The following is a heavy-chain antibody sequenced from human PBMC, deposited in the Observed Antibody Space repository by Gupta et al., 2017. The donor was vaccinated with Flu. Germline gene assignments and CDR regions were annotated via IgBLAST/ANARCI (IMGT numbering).Heavy chain of an antibody. CDR2: INPDGSST. D-gene: IGHD4-17*01. J-gene: IGHJ4*02. CDR3: ATVTSGC. V-gene: IGHV3-74*03. CDR1: GFTFSSYY. Sequence: EMQLVESGGGLAQPGGPLRLSCAASGFTFSSYYLQWVGQAPGKVLVWVSRINPDGSSTTYAESVKGRFTISRDNAKNTLYLQMNSLGDDDTAVYYCATVTSGCWGQGTLVTVSS.